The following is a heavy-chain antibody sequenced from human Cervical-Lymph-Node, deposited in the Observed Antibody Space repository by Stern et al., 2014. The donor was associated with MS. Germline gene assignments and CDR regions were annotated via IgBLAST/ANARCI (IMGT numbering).Heavy chain of an antibody. D-gene: IGHD5-18*01. CDR2: IYYSGST. CDR1: GGSISSYY. V-gene: IGHV4-59*01. J-gene: IGHJ4*02. Sequence: QLQLQESGPGLVKPSETLSLTCTVSGGSISSYYWSWIRQPPGKGLEWIGYIYYSGSTNYNPSLKSRVTISVDTSKNQFSLKLSSVTAADTAVYYCASTRGQDTAMPLGYWGQGTLVTVSS. CDR3: ASTRGQDTAMPLGY.